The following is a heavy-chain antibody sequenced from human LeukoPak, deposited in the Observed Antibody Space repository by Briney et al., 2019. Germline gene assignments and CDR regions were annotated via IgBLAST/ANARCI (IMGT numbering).Heavy chain of an antibody. CDR3: ARGRAVADV. J-gene: IGHJ6*04. Sequence: SETLSLTCAVYGGSFSGYYWSWIRQPPGKGLEWIGEINHSGSTNYNPSLKSRVTISVDTSKNQFSLKLSSVTAADTAVYYCARGRAVADVWGKGTTVTVPS. D-gene: IGHD6-19*01. V-gene: IGHV4-34*01. CDR1: GGSFSGYY. CDR2: INHSGST.